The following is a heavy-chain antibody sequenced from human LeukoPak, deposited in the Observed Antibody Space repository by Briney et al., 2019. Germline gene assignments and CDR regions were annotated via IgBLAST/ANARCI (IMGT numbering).Heavy chain of an antibody. D-gene: IGHD4-17*01. V-gene: IGHV3-53*01. CDR1: ELTVSTNY. J-gene: IGHJ3*02. Sequence: GGSLRLSCAVSELTVSTNYMSWVRQAPGKGLEWVSVIYSGGSTYYADSVKGRFTISRDNSKNNLYLQINSLRPEDTAVYFCARYDLRGAFDIWGQGTMVSVSS. CDR2: IYSGGST. CDR3: ARYDLRGAFDI.